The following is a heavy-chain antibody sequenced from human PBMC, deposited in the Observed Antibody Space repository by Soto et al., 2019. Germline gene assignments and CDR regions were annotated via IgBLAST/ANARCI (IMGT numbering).Heavy chain of an antibody. CDR2: ISFDGNNK. J-gene: IGHJ6*02. Sequence: PGWSLRLSCAASGFNLNNYAVHWVRQAPGKGLEWVAVISFDGNNKYYADSVKGRFTISRDSSKNSLYLQMSSLRPEDTAVYFCAGPFRALPVDLDYYCYYYAMDVWGQGSTGTVSS. V-gene: IGHV3-30-3*01. CDR1: GFNLNNYA. D-gene: IGHD2-2*01. CDR3: AGPFRALPVDLDYYCYYYAMDV.